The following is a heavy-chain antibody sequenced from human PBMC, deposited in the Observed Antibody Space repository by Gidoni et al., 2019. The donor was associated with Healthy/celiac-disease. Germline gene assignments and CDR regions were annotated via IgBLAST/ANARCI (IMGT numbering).Heavy chain of an antibody. CDR2: IYYSGST. D-gene: IGHD3-16*01. V-gene: IGHV4-31*03. J-gene: IGHJ4*02. CDR3: ARDGGGPTYFDY. CDR1: DRPLSSGGYS. Sequence: QVQLQESGPGLVKPSQTLSLTCTVSDRPLSSGGYSWSWICQHPGKGLEWIGYIYYSGSTYYNPSLKSRVTISVDTSKNQFSLKLSSVTAADTAVYYCARDGGGPTYFDYWGQGTLVTVSS.